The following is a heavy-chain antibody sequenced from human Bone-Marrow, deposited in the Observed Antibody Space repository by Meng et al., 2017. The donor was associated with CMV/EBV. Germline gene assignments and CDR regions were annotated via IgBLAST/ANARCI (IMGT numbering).Heavy chain of an antibody. CDR2: ISSSSSYI. CDR3: ARDPSGVRGSNAAFYI. J-gene: IGHJ3*02. CDR1: GFTFSSYS. Sequence: GGSLRLSCAASGFTFSSYSMNWVRQAPGKGLEWVSSISSSSSYIYYADSVKGRFSISRDNAKNSLYLQVDSLSAEDTAVYYCARDPSGVRGSNAAFYIWGQGTLVTVSS. V-gene: IGHV3-21*01. D-gene: IGHD2-8*01.